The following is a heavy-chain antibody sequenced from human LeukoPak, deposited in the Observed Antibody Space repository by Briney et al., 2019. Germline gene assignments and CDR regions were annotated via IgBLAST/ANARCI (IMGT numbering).Heavy chain of an antibody. D-gene: IGHD3-10*01. Sequence: GGSLRLSCAASGFTFSSYWMHWVRQAPGKGLVWVSRINSDGSSTSYADSVKGRFTISRDNAKNTLYLQMNSLRAEDTAVYYCARAGHTRDYYYYMDVWGKGTTVTVSS. J-gene: IGHJ6*03. CDR2: INSDGSST. V-gene: IGHV3-74*01. CDR1: GFTFSSYW. CDR3: ARAGHTRDYYYYMDV.